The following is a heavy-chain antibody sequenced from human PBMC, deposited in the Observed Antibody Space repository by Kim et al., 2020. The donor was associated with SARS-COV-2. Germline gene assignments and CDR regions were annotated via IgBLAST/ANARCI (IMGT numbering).Heavy chain of an antibody. J-gene: IGHJ6*02. Sequence: GGSLRLSCAASGFTFDDYTMHWVRQAPGKGLEWVSLISWDGGSTYYADSVKGRFTISRDNSKNSLYLQMNSLRTEDTALYYCAKDGKRDYYYGMDVWGQGTTVTVSS. CDR1: GFTFDDYT. CDR3: AKDGKRDYYYGMDV. V-gene: IGHV3-43*01. CDR2: ISWDGGST.